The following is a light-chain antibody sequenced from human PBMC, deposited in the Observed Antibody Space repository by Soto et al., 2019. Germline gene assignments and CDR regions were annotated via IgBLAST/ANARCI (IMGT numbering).Light chain of an antibody. CDR2: GAS. CDR3: QQYGSSPPIT. J-gene: IGKJ5*01. CDR1: QSVGSNY. Sequence: EIVLTQSPGTLSLSLGERATVSCRASQSVGSNYLAWYQRKPGQAPRLLIYGASSRATGIPDRFSGSGSGTDFTLTISRLEPEDFAVYYCQQYGSSPPITFGQGTRLEIK. V-gene: IGKV3-20*01.